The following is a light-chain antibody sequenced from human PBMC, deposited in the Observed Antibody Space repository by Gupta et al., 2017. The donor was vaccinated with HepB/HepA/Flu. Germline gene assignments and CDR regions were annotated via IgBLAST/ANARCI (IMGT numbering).Light chain of an antibody. CDR1: QSISSY. V-gene: IGKV1-39*01. Sequence: DIQLPQSPSSLSASVGDRVTITCRASQSISSYLNWYQQKPGKAPKLLIYAASSLQSGVPSRFSGSGSGTDFTLTISSLQPEDFATYYCQQSYSTLGWTFGPGTKVEIK. CDR3: QQSYSTLGWT. J-gene: IGKJ1*01. CDR2: AAS.